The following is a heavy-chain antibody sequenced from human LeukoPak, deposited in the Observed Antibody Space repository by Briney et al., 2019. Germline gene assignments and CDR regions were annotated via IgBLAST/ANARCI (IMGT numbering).Heavy chain of an antibody. V-gene: IGHV3-33*01. J-gene: IGHJ5*02. CDR2: IWYDGSNK. D-gene: IGHD2-2*01. CDR1: GFTFSSYG. CDR3: ARGYCSSTSCLDWFDP. Sequence: RGSLRLSCAASGFTFSSYGMHWVRQAPGKGLEWVAVIWYDGSNKYYADSVKGRFTISRDNSKNTLYLQMNSLRAEDTAVYYCARGYCSSTSCLDWFDPWGQGTLVTVSS.